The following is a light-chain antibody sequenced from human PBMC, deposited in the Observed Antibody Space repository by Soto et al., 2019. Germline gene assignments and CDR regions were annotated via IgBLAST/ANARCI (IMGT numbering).Light chain of an antibody. CDR1: SSDIGGYNY. CDR3: SSFTSRHTDV. J-gene: IGLJ1*01. CDR2: DVS. V-gene: IGLV2-14*01. Sequence: QSALTQPASVSGSPGQSITISCTGTSSDIGGYNYVSWYQQLPGEAPKLIIYDVSDRPSGVSTRFSGSKSGNTASLTISGLQAEDEGDYYCSSFTSRHTDVFGTGTKLTVL.